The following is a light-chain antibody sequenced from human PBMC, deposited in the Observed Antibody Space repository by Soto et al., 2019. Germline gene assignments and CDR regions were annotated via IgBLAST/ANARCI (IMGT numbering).Light chain of an antibody. CDR1: SSDVGGYNF. J-gene: IGLJ2*01. CDR2: GVT. CDR3: SSYTSSSTLD. V-gene: IGLV2-14*01. Sequence: QSVLTQPASVSGSPGQSITISCTGTSSDVGGYNFVSWYQQHPGKAPKLMIYGVTNRPSGVSNRFSGTKSGNTASLTISGLQAEDEADYYCSSYTSSSTLDFGGGTKLTVL.